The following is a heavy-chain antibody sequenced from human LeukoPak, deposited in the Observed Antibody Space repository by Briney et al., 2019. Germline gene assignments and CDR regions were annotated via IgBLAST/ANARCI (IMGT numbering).Heavy chain of an antibody. Sequence: SQTLSLTCAISGDRVSSNSAAWNWIRQSPSRGLEWLGRTYYRSKWYNDYVGSVKSRIIINAGTSKNQFSLQLNSVTPEDTAVYYCAREEVVEPATHYYGMDVWGQGTTVTVSS. V-gene: IGHV6-1*01. CDR2: TYYRSKWYN. CDR1: GDRVSSNSAA. J-gene: IGHJ6*02. D-gene: IGHD2-15*01. CDR3: AREEVVEPATHYYGMDV.